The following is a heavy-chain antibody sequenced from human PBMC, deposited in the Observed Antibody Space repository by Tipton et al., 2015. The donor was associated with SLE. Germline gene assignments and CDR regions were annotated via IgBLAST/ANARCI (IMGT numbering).Heavy chain of an antibody. D-gene: IGHD6-6*01. CDR2: IYHSGST. Sequence: TLSLTCTVSGGSISSSSYYWGWIRQPPGKGLEWIGSIYHSGSTSYNPSLKSRVTISVDTSKNQFSLKLSSVTGADTAVYYCARDLEQLIGMDVWGQGTTVTVSS. CDR3: ARDLEQLIGMDV. V-gene: IGHV4-39*07. J-gene: IGHJ6*02. CDR1: GGSISSSSYY.